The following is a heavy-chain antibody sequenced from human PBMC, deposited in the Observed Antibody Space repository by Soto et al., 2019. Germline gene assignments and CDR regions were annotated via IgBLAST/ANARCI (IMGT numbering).Heavy chain of an antibody. V-gene: IGHV4-39*01. D-gene: IGHD2-2*01. CDR1: GGSISSSSYY. CDR2: IYYSGST. Sequence: SETLSLTCTVSGGSISSSSYYWGWIRQPPGKGLEWIGSIYYSGSTYYNPSLKSRVTISVDTSKNQFSLKLSSVTAADTAVYYCARLGACSSTGCYAEDYYYYYMDVWGKGTTVTVSS. J-gene: IGHJ6*03. CDR3: ARLGACSSTGCYAEDYYYYYMDV.